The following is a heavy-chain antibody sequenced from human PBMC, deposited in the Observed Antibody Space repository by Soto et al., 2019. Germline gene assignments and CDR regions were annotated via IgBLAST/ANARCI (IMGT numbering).Heavy chain of an antibody. V-gene: IGHV1-18*01. D-gene: IGHD5-12*01. CDR2: ISTYSGDT. CDR3: ARHHGPTTSENWCDP. Sequence: QVHLVQSGVEVKTPGASVKVSCQASGYTFFTYDISWVRQAPGQGLEGMGWISTYSGDTKYAQKFQGRVTMTPDTSTNTASLELRSLRSDDTAVYYCARHHGPTTSENWCDPWGQGTLVTVSS. CDR1: GYTFFTYD. J-gene: IGHJ5*02.